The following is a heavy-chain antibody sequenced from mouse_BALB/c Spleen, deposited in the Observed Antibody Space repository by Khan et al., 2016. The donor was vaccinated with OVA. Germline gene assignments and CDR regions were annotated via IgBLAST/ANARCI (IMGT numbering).Heavy chain of an antibody. V-gene: IGHV1S56*01. CDR3: ARAGYGSFAY. CDR1: GYTFTSYY. J-gene: IGHJ3*01. CDR2: IYPGNVNP. D-gene: IGHD2-10*02. Sequence: QVQLQQSGPELVKPGPSVRISCKASGYTFTSYYIHWVKQRPGQGLEWIGWIYPGNVNPKYNERFKGKATLTADKSSSTAYMQLSSLTSEDSAVYCCARAGYGSFAYWGQGTLVTVSA.